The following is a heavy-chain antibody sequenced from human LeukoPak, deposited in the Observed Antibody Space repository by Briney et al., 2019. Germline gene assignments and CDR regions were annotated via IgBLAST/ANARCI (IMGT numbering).Heavy chain of an antibody. D-gene: IGHD3-10*01. V-gene: IGHV4-39*02. J-gene: IGHJ4*02. Sequence: PSETPSLTCTVSGGSISSSGYYWGWIRQPPGKGLEWVGSVYYTGSTFYNPSLKSRVTTSVDTSKNHFSLNLSSVTAADTAVYYCARHRGRYYDSGSYYYFDYWGQGTLVTVSS. CDR1: GGSISSSGYY. CDR2: VYYTGST. CDR3: ARHRGRYYDSGSYYYFDY.